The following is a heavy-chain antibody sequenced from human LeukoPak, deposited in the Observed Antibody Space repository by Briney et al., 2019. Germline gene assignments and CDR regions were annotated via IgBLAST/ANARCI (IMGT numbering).Heavy chain of an antibody. CDR3: ARDGRGFDP. CDR2: INSDGSST. J-gene: IGHJ5*02. D-gene: IGHD3/OR15-3a*01. CDR1: VFTFTSYW. Sequence: GGSLRLSCAGSVFTFTSYWMHWVRQAPGKGLVWVSRINSDGSSTTYADSVKGRFTISRDNAKNTLYLQMSSLRAEGTAVYYCARDGRGFDPWGQGTLVTVSS. V-gene: IGHV3-74*01.